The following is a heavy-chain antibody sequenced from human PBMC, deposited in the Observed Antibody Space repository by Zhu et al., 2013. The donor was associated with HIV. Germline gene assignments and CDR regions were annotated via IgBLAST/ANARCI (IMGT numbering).Heavy chain of an antibody. J-gene: IGHJ1*01. CDR1: GYTFSNYE. V-gene: IGHV1-8*01. CDR2: MTPNTGNA. CDR3: ARLNGGSTSPEYFQH. Sequence: QVRLVQSGPELXKPGASVKVSCKASGYTFSNYELNWVRQATGRGPEWVGWMTPNTGNAGYAQKFQGRLTMTRNTSISTVYMELSSLRSEDTAVYYCARLNGGSTSPEYFQHWGQGTLVTVSS. D-gene: IGHD2-2*01.